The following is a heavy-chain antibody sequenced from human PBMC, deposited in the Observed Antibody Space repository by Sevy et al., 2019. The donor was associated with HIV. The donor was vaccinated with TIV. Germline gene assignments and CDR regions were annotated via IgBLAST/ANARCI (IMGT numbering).Heavy chain of an antibody. V-gene: IGHV3-53*01. J-gene: IGHJ4*02. CDR3: ARRLSSAWYFDF. D-gene: IGHD6-19*01. Sequence: GGSLRLSCAASGFSVSRNDINWVRQAPGKGQEWISVIYSDGTTKYSASVKGRFTISSDTSNNTVYLQVSSLRADDTAVYYCARRLSSAWYFDFWGQGTLVTVSS. CDR2: IYSDGTT. CDR1: GFSVSRND.